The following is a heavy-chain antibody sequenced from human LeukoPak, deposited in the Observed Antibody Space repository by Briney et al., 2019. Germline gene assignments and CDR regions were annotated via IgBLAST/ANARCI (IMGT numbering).Heavy chain of an antibody. CDR1: GGSVSSYY. V-gene: IGHV4-4*09. Sequence: SETLSLTCTVSGGSVSSYYWSWIRQLPGKGLEWIGYIYSSENTKYNSSLESRVTMSVDTSKNQFFLKLSSVTAADTAVYYCARFHSGPSGWYVLWYFDLWGRGTLVTVSS. CDR3: ARFHSGPSGWYVLWYFDL. D-gene: IGHD6-19*01. CDR2: IYSSENT. J-gene: IGHJ2*01.